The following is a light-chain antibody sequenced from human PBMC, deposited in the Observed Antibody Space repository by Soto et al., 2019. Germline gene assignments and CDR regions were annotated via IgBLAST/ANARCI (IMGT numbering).Light chain of an antibody. V-gene: IGLV2-14*01. CDR1: SSDIGNYNY. Sequence: QSALTQPASVSGSPGQSITIPCTGTSSDIGNYNYVSWYQQHPGKAPKLKIYEVSNRPSGVSNRFSGSKSGNTASLTISGLQAEDEADYYCSSYTSSSTLNYVFGTGTKVTVL. CDR3: SSYTSSSTLNYV. CDR2: EVS. J-gene: IGLJ1*01.